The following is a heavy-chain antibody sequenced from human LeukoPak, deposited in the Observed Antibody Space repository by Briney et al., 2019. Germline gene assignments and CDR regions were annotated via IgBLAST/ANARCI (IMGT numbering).Heavy chain of an antibody. D-gene: IGHD3-16*01. V-gene: IGHV3-7*03. Sequence: PGGSLRLPCAVSGFTFSSYWMNWARQAPGKGLEWVASINHNGNVNYYVDSVKGRFPISRDNAKNSLYLQMSNLRAEDTAVYFCARGGGLDVWGQGATVTVSS. J-gene: IGHJ6*02. CDR3: ARGGGLDV. CDR1: GFTFSSYW. CDR2: INHNGNVN.